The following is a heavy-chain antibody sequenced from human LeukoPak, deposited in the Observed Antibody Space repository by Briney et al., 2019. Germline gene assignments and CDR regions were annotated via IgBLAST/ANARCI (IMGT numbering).Heavy chain of an antibody. J-gene: IGHJ3*02. V-gene: IGHV4-34*01. Sequence: PSETLSLTCGVYGGSFSAYYWTWIRQPPGKGLEWIGEINHSGSTNYNPSLKSRVTISVDTSKNQFSLKLSSVTAADTAVYYCASRLAHDAFDIWGQGTMVTVSS. CDR2: INHSGST. CDR1: GGSFSAYY. CDR3: ASRLAHDAFDI. D-gene: IGHD3-22*01.